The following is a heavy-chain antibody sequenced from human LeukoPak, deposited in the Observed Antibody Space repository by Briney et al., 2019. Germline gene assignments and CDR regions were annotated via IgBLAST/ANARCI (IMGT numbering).Heavy chain of an antibody. CDR2: IYSGGST. D-gene: IGHD6-13*01. CDR1: GFTVSSNY. V-gene: IGHV3-53*01. CDR3: ARAQYSSSWYDAFDI. J-gene: IGHJ3*02. Sequence: GGSLRLSCAASGFTVSSNYMSWVRQAPGKGLEWVSVIYSGGSTYYADSVKGRFTISRDNSKNTLYLQMNSLRAEDTAVYYCARAQYSSSWYDAFDIWGQGTMVTVSS.